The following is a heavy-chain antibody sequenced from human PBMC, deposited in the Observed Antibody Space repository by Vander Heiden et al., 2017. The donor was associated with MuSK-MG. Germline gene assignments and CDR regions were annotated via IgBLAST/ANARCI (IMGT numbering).Heavy chain of an antibody. CDR2: INHSGST. CDR1: GGSFRGYY. Sequence: QVQLQQLGEGLLKPSETLSLTCPVYGGSFRGYYWTWLRQPPGKGLEGMGEINHSGSTNYNPSIKSRVTISVETSKNQFSLKLSSVAAAETAVYYCARGLRAARRLNWFDPWGHGTLVTVSS. D-gene: IGHD6-13*01. J-gene: IGHJ5*02. V-gene: IGHV4-34*01. CDR3: ARGLRAARRLNWFDP.